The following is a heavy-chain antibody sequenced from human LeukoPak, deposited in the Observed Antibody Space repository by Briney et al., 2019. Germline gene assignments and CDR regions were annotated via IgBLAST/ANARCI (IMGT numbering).Heavy chain of an antibody. V-gene: IGHV4-59*01. CDR3: ATYNSVGIFQH. CDR2: IYHSGST. D-gene: IGHD5/OR15-5a*01. CDR1: GDSISRYY. J-gene: IGHJ1*01. Sequence: SETLSLTCNVSGDSISRYYWSWIRQPPGKGLEWIGYIYHSGSTNYNPSLKSRVIISVDTSKNQFSLKLSSVTAADTAVYYCATYNSVGIFQHWGQGTLVTVSS.